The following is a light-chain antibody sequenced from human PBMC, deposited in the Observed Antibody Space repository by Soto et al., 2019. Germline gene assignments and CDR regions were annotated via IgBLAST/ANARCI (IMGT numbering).Light chain of an antibody. Sequence: EIVLTQSPGTLSLSPGERATLSCRASQSVSSSYLAWYQQKPGQTPRPLIYGASSRAIGIPDRFSGSVSGPDFTLTISRPEPEDFAEYYCQQYGSSPGTVGQGPKVVIK. CDR2: GAS. V-gene: IGKV3-20*01. CDR3: QQYGSSPGT. CDR1: QSVSSSY. J-gene: IGKJ1*01.